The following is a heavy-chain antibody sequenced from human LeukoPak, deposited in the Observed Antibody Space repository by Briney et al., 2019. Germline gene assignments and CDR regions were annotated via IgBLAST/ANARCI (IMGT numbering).Heavy chain of an antibody. CDR1: GVSISSYY. Sequence: PSETLSLTCTASGVSISSYYWSWIRQPPGKGLEWIGYIYYSGSTNYNPSLKSRVTISVDTSKNQFSLKLSSVTAADTAVYYCARTRDGYNFGAFDIWGQGTMVTVSS. CDR2: IYYSGST. D-gene: IGHD5-24*01. J-gene: IGHJ3*02. V-gene: IGHV4-59*08. CDR3: ARTRDGYNFGAFDI.